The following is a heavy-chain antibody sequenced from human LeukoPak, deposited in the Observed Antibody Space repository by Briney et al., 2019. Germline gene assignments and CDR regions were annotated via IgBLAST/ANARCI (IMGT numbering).Heavy chain of an antibody. CDR3: AKGGSSSLRAFDI. Sequence: GESLKISCKGSGYSFSNQWIGWVRQMPGKGLEWMGIIYPGDSDTRYSPSFQDQVTISADKSISTAYLQWNSLKASGTAMYYCAKGGSSSLRAFDIWGQGTMVTVSS. V-gene: IGHV5-51*01. D-gene: IGHD6-6*01. CDR1: GYSFSNQW. J-gene: IGHJ3*02. CDR2: IYPGDSDT.